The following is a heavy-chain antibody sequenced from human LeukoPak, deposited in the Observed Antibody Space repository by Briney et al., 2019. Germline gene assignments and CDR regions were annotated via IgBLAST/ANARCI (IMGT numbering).Heavy chain of an antibody. Sequence: KPGASVKVSCKASGYTFTSYDISWVRQAPGQGLEWMGWISAYNGNTNYAQKLQGRVTMTTDTSTSTAYMELRSLRSDDTAVYYCARDPGFIAARWSYYGMDVWGQGTTVTVSS. D-gene: IGHD6-6*01. CDR1: GYTFTSYD. V-gene: IGHV1-18*01. CDR2: ISAYNGNT. J-gene: IGHJ6*02. CDR3: ARDPGFIAARWSYYGMDV.